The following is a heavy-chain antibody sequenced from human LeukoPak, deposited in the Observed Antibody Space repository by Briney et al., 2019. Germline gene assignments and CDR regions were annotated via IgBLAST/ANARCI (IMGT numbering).Heavy chain of an antibody. CDR1: GGSISGYY. V-gene: IGHV4-59*12. CDR2: IYYSGTT. J-gene: IGHJ2*01. Sequence: PSETLSLTCSVSGGSISGYYWSWIRQPPGKGLEWIGYIYYSGTTIYNPSLKSRLTISLDTSKNQFSLNLSSVTAADTAVYYCARDQNWGAYFDLWGRGTLVTVSS. D-gene: IGHD7-27*01. CDR3: ARDQNWGAYFDL.